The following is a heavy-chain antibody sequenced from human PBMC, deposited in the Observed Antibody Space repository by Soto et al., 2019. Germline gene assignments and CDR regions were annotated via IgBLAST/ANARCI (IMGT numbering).Heavy chain of an antibody. J-gene: IGHJ4*02. D-gene: IGHD2-2*02. CDR1: GFTFSTYA. CDR2: ISEKGGRT. CDR3: AKDHHITISLATDY. Sequence: EVQLLESGGALVHPGGSLRLSWAASGFTFSTYAMAWIRHAQWEGLEWVSGISEKGGRTYYAASVKGRFTISRDNSKNTLDLQTNSLRPKDTAMYYCAKDHHITISLATDYRVQATLVTVSS. V-gene: IGHV3-23*01.